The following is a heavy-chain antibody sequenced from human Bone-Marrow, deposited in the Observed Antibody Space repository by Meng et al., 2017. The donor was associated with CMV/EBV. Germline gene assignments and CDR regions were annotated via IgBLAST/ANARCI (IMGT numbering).Heavy chain of an antibody. CDR3: ARGGARYGFWSGYYIFDY. D-gene: IGHD3-3*01. CDR2: ISGSSSYI. J-gene: IGHJ4*02. CDR1: GFTFSSYS. Sequence: GGSLRLSCAASGFTFSSYSMNWVRQAPGKGLEWVSSISGSSSYIYYADSVKGRFTISSDNAKNSLYLLMHSLRAEDSAVYYCARGGARYGFWSGYYIFDYWGQGTLVTVSS. V-gene: IGHV3-21*01.